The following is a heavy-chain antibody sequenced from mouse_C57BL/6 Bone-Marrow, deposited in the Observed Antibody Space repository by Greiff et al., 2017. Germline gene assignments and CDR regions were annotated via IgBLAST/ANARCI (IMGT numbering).Heavy chain of an antibody. Sequence: VKLVESGAELVRPGTSVKMSCKASGYTFTNYWIGWAKQRPGHGLEWIGDIYPGGGYTNYNEKFKGEATLTADKSSSTAYMQFSSLTSEDSAIYYCASYGNYGFFFDYWGQGTTLTVSS. V-gene: IGHV1-63*01. CDR2: IYPGGGYT. CDR1: GYTFTNYW. J-gene: IGHJ2*01. CDR3: ASYGNYGFFFDY. D-gene: IGHD2-1*01.